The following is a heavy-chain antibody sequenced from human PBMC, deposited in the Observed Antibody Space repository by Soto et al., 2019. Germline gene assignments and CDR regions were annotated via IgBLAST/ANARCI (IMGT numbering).Heavy chain of an antibody. Sequence: GGSLRLSCAASGFTFSNAWMSWVRQAPGKGLEWVGRIKSKTDGGTTDYAAPVKGRFTISRDDSKNTLYLQMSSLKTEDTVVYYCTTAAGSPYYYYGMDVWGQGTTVTVSS. CDR3: TTAAGSPYYYYGMDV. CDR2: IKSKTDGGTT. D-gene: IGHD6-13*01. J-gene: IGHJ6*02. V-gene: IGHV3-15*01. CDR1: GFTFSNAW.